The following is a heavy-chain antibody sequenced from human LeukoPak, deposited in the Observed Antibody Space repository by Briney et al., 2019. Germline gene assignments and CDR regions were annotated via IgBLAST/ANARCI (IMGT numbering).Heavy chain of an antibody. Sequence: PGGSLRLSCAASGFTFSSYSMNWVRQAPGKGLEWVSYISSSSSTIYYADSVKGRFTISRDNAKNSLYLQMNSLRAEDTAVYYCARADVDTAMALNYYYYVDVWGEGTTVTVSS. CDR2: ISSSSSTI. CDR3: ARADVDTAMALNYYYYVDV. CDR1: GFTFSSYS. D-gene: IGHD5-18*01. V-gene: IGHV3-48*01. J-gene: IGHJ6*03.